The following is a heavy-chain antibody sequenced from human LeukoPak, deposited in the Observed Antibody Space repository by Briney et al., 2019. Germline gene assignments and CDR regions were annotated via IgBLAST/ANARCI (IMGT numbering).Heavy chain of an antibody. CDR3: ARTDRKSCGMDV. V-gene: IGHV4-31*03. Sequence: SETLSLTCTVSGGSISSGGYYWSWIRQHPGKGLEWIGYIYYSGSTYYNPSLKSRVTISVDTSKNQFSLKLSSVTAADTAVYYCARTDRKSCGMDVWGQGTTVTVSS. CDR2: IYYSGST. CDR1: GGSISSGGYY. J-gene: IGHJ6*02.